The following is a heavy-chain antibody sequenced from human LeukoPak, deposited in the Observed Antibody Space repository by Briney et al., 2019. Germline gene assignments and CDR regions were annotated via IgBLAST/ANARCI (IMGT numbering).Heavy chain of an antibody. CDR1: GYSFTSYW. V-gene: IGHV5-51*01. CDR3: ARHVVVPAAFDP. CDR2: IYPGDSDS. Sequence: GESLKISCKGSGYSFTSYWIAWVRQMPGKGLEWMGIIYPGDSDSRYSPSFQGQVTFSADKSISTAYLQWSSLKASDTAMYYCARHVVVPAAFDPWGQGTLVTVSS. J-gene: IGHJ5*02. D-gene: IGHD2-2*01.